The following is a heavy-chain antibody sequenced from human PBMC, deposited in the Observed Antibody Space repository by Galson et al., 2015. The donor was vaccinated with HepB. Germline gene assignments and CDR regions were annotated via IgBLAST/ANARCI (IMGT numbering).Heavy chain of an antibody. J-gene: IGHJ3*01. CDR1: GFTFNNYA. CDR2: ISGSGDTT. V-gene: IGHV3-23*01. CDR3: AKSSHYYDRSGYSGI. Sequence: SLRLSCAASGFTFNNYAMSWVRQAPGKGLEWVSAISGSGDTTNYADSVKGRFTISRDNSKNTLYLQMNSLRAEDTAVYYCAKSSHYYDRSGYSGIWGQGKMVIVSS. D-gene: IGHD3-22*01.